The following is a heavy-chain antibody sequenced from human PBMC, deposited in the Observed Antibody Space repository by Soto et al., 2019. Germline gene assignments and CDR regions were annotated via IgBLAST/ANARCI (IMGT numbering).Heavy chain of an antibody. D-gene: IGHD3-10*01. Sequence: QVQLVQSGAEVKKPGSSVKVSCKASGGTFSSYAISWVRQAPGQGLEWMGGIIPIFGTANYAQKFQGRVTITADESTSPAYMELSSLRSEDTAVYYCARGTLITMVRGVRFEGSVVYYYGMDVWGQGTTVTVSS. V-gene: IGHV1-69*01. CDR3: ARGTLITMVRGVRFEGSVVYYYGMDV. CDR1: GGTFSSYA. CDR2: IIPIFGTA. J-gene: IGHJ6*02.